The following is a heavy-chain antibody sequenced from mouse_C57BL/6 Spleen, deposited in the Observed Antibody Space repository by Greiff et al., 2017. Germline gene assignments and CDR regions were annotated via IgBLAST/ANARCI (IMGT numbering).Heavy chain of an antibody. CDR1: GYAFSSSW. Sequence: QVQLKQSGPELVKPGASVKISCKASGYAFSSSWMNWVKQRPGKGLEWIGRIYPGDGDTTYNGKFKGKATLTADQSSSTAYLQLSSRTSEDSAVYFCARERVYYYGTGAMDVWGQGTSGTVAS. D-gene: IGHD1-1*01. CDR2: IYPGDGDT. CDR3: ARERVYYYGTGAMDV. J-gene: IGHJ4*01. V-gene: IGHV1-82*01.